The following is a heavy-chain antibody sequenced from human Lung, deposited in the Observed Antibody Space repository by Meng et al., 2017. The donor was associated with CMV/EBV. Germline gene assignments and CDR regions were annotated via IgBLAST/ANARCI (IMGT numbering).Heavy chain of an antibody. CDR3: AREGGSTADWFDP. V-gene: IGHV1-2*02. CDR2: INPNSGGT. Sequence: KASGYTFTGYYMHWVRQAPGQGLEWMGWINPNSGGTHYAQKFQGRVTMTRDTSISTAYMELSRLRSDDTAVYYCAREGGSTADWFDPWGQGTLVTVSS. J-gene: IGHJ5*02. D-gene: IGHD2-2*01. CDR1: GYTFTGYY.